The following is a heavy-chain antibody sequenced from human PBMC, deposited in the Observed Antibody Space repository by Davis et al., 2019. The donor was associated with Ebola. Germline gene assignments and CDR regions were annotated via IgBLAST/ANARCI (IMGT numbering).Heavy chain of an antibody. D-gene: IGHD2-2*02. CDR3: ARDQSEGEYQLLYSPWFDP. CDR2: IKQDGSEK. V-gene: IGHV3-7*03. CDR1: GFTVSSNY. J-gene: IGHJ5*02. Sequence: GGSLRLSCAASGFTVSSNYMSWVRQAPGKGLEWVANIKQDGSEKYYVDSVKGRFTISRDNAKNSLYLQMNSLRAEDTAVYYCARDQSEGEYQLLYSPWFDPWGQGTLVTVSS.